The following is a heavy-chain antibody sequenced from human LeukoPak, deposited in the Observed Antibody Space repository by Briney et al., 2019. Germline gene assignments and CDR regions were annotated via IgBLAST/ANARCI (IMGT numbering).Heavy chain of an antibody. V-gene: IGHV4-34*01. CDR3: ARALRTGKLNWFDR. D-gene: IGHD5-12*01. Sequence: SETLSLTCAVYGGSFSGYYWSWIRQPPGKGVEWIGEINHSGSTNYNTSLKSRVTISVETSKKQFSLKLSSVTAADTAVYYCARALRTGKLNWFDRWGQGTLVTVSS. J-gene: IGHJ5*02. CDR2: INHSGST. CDR1: GGSFSGYY.